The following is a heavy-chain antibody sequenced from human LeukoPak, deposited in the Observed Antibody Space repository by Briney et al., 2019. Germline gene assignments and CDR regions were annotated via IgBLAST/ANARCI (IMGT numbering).Heavy chain of an antibody. V-gene: IGHV1-46*01. J-gene: IGHJ4*02. CDR1: GYTFTRYY. D-gene: IGHD6-19*01. CDR3: ARSIAVGGWSGGDY. CDR2: INPSDGNT. Sequence: ASVKVSCKASGYTFTRYYMHWVRQAPGQGLEWMGIINPSDGNTSYAQKFQGRVTMTRDTSTSTVYMELSSLRSEDTDVYYCARSIAVGGWSGGDYWGQGTLVTVSS.